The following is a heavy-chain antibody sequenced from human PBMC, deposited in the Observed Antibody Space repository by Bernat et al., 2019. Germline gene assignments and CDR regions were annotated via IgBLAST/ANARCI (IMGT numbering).Heavy chain of an antibody. CDR3: TKEVGYDILTGYYHFDY. CDR1: GFTFSSYA. Sequence: VQLLESGGGLVEPGGSLRLSCAASGFTFSSYAMSWVRQAPGKGLEWVSANSVSGGSTYYANSVKGRFTISRDNSKNTLYLQMNSLRAVDTAVYNCTKEVGYDILTGYYHFDYWGQGTLVTVSS. CDR2: NSVSGGST. D-gene: IGHD3-9*01. V-gene: IGHV3-23*01. J-gene: IGHJ4*02.